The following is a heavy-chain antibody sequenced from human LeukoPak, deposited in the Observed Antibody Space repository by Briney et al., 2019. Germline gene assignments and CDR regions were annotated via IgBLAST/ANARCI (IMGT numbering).Heavy chain of an antibody. Sequence: SETLSLTCTVSGGSISSSSYYWGWIRQPPGKGLEWIGSIYYSGSTYYNPSLKSRVTISVDTSKNQFSLKLSSVTAADTAVYYCARTRSDFWSGYYYYYYYMDVWGKGTTITVSS. V-gene: IGHV4-39*01. CDR3: ARTRSDFWSGYYYYYYYMDV. CDR2: IYYSGST. D-gene: IGHD3-3*01. CDR1: GGSISSSSYY. J-gene: IGHJ6*03.